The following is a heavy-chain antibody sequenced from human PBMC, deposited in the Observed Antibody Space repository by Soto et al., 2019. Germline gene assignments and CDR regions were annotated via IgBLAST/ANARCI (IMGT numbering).Heavy chain of an antibody. Sequence: QLQLQESGSGLVKPSQTLSLTCAVSGGSISSGGYSWSWIRQPPGKGLEWIGYIYHSGSTYYNPFLQSRVHISVGRSQNQFSLKLNSVTGADPAVYYFGREAAAGGGWFDPWGQGTLVTVSS. J-gene: IGHJ5*02. D-gene: IGHD6-13*01. CDR1: GGSISSGGYS. CDR3: GREAAAGGGWFDP. CDR2: IYHSGST. V-gene: IGHV4-30-2*01.